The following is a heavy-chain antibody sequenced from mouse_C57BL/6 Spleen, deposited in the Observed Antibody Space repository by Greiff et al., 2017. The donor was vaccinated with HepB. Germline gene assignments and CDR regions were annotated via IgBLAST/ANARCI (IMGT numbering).Heavy chain of an antibody. CDR1: GYTFTSYW. CDR3: ARGDYYYGSSYPRSFAY. CDR2: IYPGSGST. J-gene: IGHJ3*01. Sequence: QVQLQQPGAELVKPGASVKMSCKASGYTFTSYWITWVKQRPGQGLEWIGDIYPGSGSTNYNEKFKSKATLTVDTSSSTAYMQLSSLTSEDSAVYYCARGDYYYGSSYPRSFAYWGQGTLVTVSA. V-gene: IGHV1-55*01. D-gene: IGHD1-1*01.